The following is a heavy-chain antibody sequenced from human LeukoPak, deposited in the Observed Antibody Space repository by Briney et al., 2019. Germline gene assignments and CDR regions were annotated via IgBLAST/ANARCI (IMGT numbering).Heavy chain of an antibody. CDR2: IYTSGST. J-gene: IGHJ4*02. D-gene: IGHD3-3*01. V-gene: IGHV4-4*09. CDR1: GGSISSYY. CDR3: ARLASHYDFWGGNGRSDY. Sequence: SETLSLTCTVSGGSISSYYWSWIRQPPGKGLEWIGYIYTSGSTNYNPSLKSRVTISVDTSKNQFSLKLSSVTAADTAVYYCARLASHYDFWGGNGRSDYWGQGTLVTVSS.